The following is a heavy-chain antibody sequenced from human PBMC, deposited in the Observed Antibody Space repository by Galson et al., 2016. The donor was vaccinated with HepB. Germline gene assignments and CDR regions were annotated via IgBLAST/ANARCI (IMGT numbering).Heavy chain of an antibody. D-gene: IGHD2-15*01. CDR1: GASTSSVGYY. CDR3: AREGDGGSWGNSFDH. CDR2: VSFSGST. V-gene: IGHV4-31*11. Sequence: TLSLTCAVSGASTSSVGYYWSWIRQHPGKGLEWIGFVSFSGSTYYNPSLRSRVAMSVDTSKNQFSLKLNSVVAADTAVYYCAREGDGGSWGNSFDHWGQGILVTVSS. J-gene: IGHJ4*02.